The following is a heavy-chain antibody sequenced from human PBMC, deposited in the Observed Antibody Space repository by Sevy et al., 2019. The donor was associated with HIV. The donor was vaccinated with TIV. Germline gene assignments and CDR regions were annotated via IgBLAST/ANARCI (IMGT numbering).Heavy chain of an antibody. D-gene: IGHD2-15*01. CDR3: AKEVSFCSGGSCQPRHYYGMDV. J-gene: IGHJ6*02. CDR2: ISGSGGST. CDR1: GFTFSSYA. V-gene: IGHV3-23*01. Sequence: GGSLRLSCAASGFTFSSYAMSWVRQAPGKGLEWVSAISGSGGSTYYADSVKGRFTISRDNSKNTLYLQMNSLRAEDTAVYYCAKEVSFCSGGSCQPRHYYGMDVWGQGTTVTVSS.